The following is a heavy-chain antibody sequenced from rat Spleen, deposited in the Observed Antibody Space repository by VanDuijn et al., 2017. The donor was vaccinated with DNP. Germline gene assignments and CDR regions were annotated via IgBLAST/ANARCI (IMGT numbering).Heavy chain of an antibody. Sequence: EVQLVESGGGLVQPGRSLKLSCAASGFTFSDHNMAWVRQAPTKGLEWVATISYDGSSTYYRDSVKGRFTISRDNTKSTLYLQMDSLRSEDTATYYCTTGQLLDYWGQGVMVTVSS. J-gene: IGHJ2*01. CDR3: TTGQLLDY. D-gene: IGHD1-10*01. CDR1: GFTFSDHN. CDR2: ISYDGSST. V-gene: IGHV5-7*01.